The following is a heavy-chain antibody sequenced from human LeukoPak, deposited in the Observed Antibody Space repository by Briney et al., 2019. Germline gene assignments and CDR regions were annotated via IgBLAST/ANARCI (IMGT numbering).Heavy chain of an antibody. CDR1: GFSISSYE. Sequence: PGGSLRLSCAASGFSISSYEMNWVRQAPGKGLEWVSYISSSGSSIYYADSVKGRFTISRDNAKNSLYLQMSGLRAEDAAVYYCASRGSSWYKYFQHWGQGTLVTVSS. CDR2: ISSSGSSI. D-gene: IGHD6-13*01. J-gene: IGHJ1*01. CDR3: ASRGSSWYKYFQH. V-gene: IGHV3-48*03.